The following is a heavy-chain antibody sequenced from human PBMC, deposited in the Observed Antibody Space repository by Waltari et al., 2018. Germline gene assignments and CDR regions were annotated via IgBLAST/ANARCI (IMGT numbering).Heavy chain of an antibody. V-gene: IGHV4-4*02. Sequence: QLQLQESGPGLVMPSGTLALTCAVSGDSMTTTDCWSWVRQPPGKGLEWIGQVRGAGMTNYNPSFASRITISLDTSTDQFSLRVTSATAADTAVYYCARDRGRGLYLDTWGQGILVTVSS. CDR1: GDSMTTTDC. D-gene: IGHD2-15*01. J-gene: IGHJ4*02. CDR2: VRGAGMT. CDR3: ARDRGRGLYLDT.